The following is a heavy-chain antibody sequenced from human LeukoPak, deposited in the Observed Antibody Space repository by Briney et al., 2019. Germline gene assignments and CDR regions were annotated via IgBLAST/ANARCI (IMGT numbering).Heavy chain of an antibody. CDR2: IHPSGIT. CDR1: GGSLTIGSYC. V-gene: IGHV4-31*03. Sequence: SQTLSLTCTVSGGSLTIGSYCWTWIRYYPGKGLEWIGYIHPSGITDYNPSLKSRVTMSLAMSQNQFSLKLTSVTAADTAIYYCARGQDAFKTGYWGQGTLVTVSS. J-gene: IGHJ4*02. D-gene: IGHD5-24*01. CDR3: ARGQDAFKTGY.